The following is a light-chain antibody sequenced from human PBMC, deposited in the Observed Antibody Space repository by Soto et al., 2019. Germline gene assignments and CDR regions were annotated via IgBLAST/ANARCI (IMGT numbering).Light chain of an antibody. CDR2: EVN. CDR3: SSFVATNNLRV. Sequence: QSALTQPPSASGSPGQSVTISCTGSSSDIGSYKYVSWYQQHPGKAPKLIIYEVNERPSGVPDRFSGSKSGNMASLTVSGLQPEDEAEYYCSSFVATNNLRVFGTGTKLTVL. CDR1: SSDIGSYKY. J-gene: IGLJ1*01. V-gene: IGLV2-8*01.